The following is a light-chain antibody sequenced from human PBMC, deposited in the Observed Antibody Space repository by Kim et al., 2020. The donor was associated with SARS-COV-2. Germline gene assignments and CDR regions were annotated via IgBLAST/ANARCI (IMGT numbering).Light chain of an antibody. V-gene: IGKV3-15*01. Sequence: VSPGERAPLSCRASQSISSNLAWYQQKPGQAPRLLIYGASTRATGVPARFGGSGSGTEFTLTISSLQSEDFAIYYCQLYNYWPLTFGQGTKVDIK. CDR2: GAS. CDR1: QSISSN. J-gene: IGKJ1*01. CDR3: QLYNYWPLT.